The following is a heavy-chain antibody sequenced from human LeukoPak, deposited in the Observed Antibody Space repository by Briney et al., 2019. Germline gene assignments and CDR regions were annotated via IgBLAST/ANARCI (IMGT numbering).Heavy chain of an antibody. V-gene: IGHV1-2*02. CDR3: ARDAVAGANCFDP. CDR1: GYTFTGYY. CDR2: INPNSGGT. Sequence: ASVKVSCKASGYTFTGYYIHWVRQAPGQGLKWMGWINPNSGGTNYAQKFQGRVTMTRDTSITTAYMELSRLRSDDTAVYYCARDAVAGANCFDPWGQGTLVTVSS. J-gene: IGHJ5*02. D-gene: IGHD6-19*01.